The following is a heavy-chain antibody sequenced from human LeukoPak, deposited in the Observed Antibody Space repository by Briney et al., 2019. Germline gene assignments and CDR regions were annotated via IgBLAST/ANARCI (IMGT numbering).Heavy chain of an antibody. CDR3: VEEAGAVAGRFDH. J-gene: IGHJ4*02. Sequence: GGSLRLPCAASGLIFSNYGMHWVRQAPGKGLEWVTFIQYDGRTIYYVDSVKGRFTVSRDNSKNTVYLQMNSLRPEDTAVYYCVEEAGAVAGRFDHWGQGTLVTVSS. V-gene: IGHV3-30*02. D-gene: IGHD6-19*01. CDR1: GLIFSNYG. CDR2: IQYDGRTI.